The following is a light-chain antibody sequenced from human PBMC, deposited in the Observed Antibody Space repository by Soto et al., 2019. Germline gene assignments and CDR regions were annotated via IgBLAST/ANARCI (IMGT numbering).Light chain of an antibody. Sequence: QSALTQPASVSGSPGQSITISCTGTSSDFGSYDLVSWYQQHPGKAPKLVIYEATQRASGISDRFSGSESGNTASQTISGLQAEDEADYYCSKERANTHVVFGGGTKLTVL. CDR3: SKERANTHVV. J-gene: IGLJ2*01. V-gene: IGLV2-23*01. CDR2: EAT. CDR1: SSDFGSYDL.